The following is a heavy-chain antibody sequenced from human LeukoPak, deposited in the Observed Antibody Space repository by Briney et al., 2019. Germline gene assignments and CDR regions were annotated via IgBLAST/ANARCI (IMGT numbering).Heavy chain of an antibody. CDR2: IYRSGST. V-gene: IGHV4-38-2*02. J-gene: IGHJ4*02. CDR3: ARIESITMVRGITYYFDY. D-gene: IGHD3-10*01. CDR1: GYSISSGYY. Sequence: SETLSLTCTVSGYSISSGYYWGWIRQPPGKGLEWIGYIYRSGSTYYNPSLKSRVTISVDTSKNQFSLKLSSVTAADTAVYYCARIESITMVRGITYYFDYWGQGTLVTVSS.